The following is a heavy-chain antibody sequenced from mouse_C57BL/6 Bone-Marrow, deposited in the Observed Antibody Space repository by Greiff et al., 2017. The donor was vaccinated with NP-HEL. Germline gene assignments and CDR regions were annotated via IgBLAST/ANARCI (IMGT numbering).Heavy chain of an antibody. CDR1: GFTFSSYG. V-gene: IGHV5-6*01. CDR3: ASPIYYDYDVEVFFAY. Sequence: EVQVVESGGDLVKPGGSLKLSCAASGFTFSSYGMSWVRQTPDKRLEWVATISSGGSYTYYPDSVKGRFTISRDTAKNTLYLQMSSLKSEDTAMYYCASPIYYDYDVEVFFAYGGQGTLVTVSA. J-gene: IGHJ3*01. CDR2: ISSGGSYT. D-gene: IGHD2-4*01.